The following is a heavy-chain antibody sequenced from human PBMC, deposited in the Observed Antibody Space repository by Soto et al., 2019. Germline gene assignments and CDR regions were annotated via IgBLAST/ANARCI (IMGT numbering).Heavy chain of an antibody. CDR3: ARVLPMGDAFDI. V-gene: IGHV1-18*04. J-gene: IGHJ3*02. Sequence: ALVKVSCNXSGYTFTSCVIMWGRQAPGQGLEWMGWISAYNGNTNYAQKLQGRVTMTTDTSTSTAYMELRSLRSDDTPVYYCARVLPMGDAFDIWGQGTMVTVSS. CDR2: ISAYNGNT. D-gene: IGHD2-15*01. CDR1: GYTFTSCV.